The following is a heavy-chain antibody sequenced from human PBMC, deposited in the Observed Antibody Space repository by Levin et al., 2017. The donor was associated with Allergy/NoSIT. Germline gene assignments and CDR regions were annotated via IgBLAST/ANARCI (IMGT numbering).Heavy chain of an antibody. CDR3: AREDISGLRNFDY. V-gene: IGHV1-2*02. D-gene: IGHD2-8*02. CDR2: VNANNGDT. CDR1: GYTFTDYF. Sequence: GESLKISCKASGYTFTDYFMHWVRQAPGQGLEWMGWVNANNGDTNYAQKFKGRVTMTRDTSISTAYMELSRLTSDDTAVYYCAREDISGLRNFDYWGQGTLATVSS. J-gene: IGHJ4*02.